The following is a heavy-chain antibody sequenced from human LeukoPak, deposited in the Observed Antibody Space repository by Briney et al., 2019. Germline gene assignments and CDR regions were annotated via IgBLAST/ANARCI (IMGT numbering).Heavy chain of an antibody. V-gene: IGHV3-23*01. CDR2: ISGSGGST. CDR1: GFTFSSYA. D-gene: IGHD6-13*01. CDR3: AKGPEGYIAAAIV. Sequence: QTGGSLRLSCAASGFTFSSYAMSWVRQAPGRGLEWVSAISGSGGSTYYADSVKGRFTISRDNSKNTLYLQMNSLRAEDTAVYYCAKGPEGYIAAAIVWGQGTLVTVSS. J-gene: IGHJ4*02.